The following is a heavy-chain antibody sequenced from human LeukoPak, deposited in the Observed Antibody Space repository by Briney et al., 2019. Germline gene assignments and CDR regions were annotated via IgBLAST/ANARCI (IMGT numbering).Heavy chain of an antibody. CDR2: IRSDGSNK. CDR1: GFTLSSYE. CDR3: AKDFLSYCSGGNCYPFYFDY. Sequence: PGGSLRLSCAASGFTLSSYEMNWVRQAPGKGLEWVAFIRSDGSNKFYADSVKGPFTISRDNSKNTLYLQMNSLRAEDTALYYCAKDFLSYCSGGNCYPFYFDYWGQGTLVTVSS. V-gene: IGHV3-30*02. D-gene: IGHD2-15*01. J-gene: IGHJ4*02.